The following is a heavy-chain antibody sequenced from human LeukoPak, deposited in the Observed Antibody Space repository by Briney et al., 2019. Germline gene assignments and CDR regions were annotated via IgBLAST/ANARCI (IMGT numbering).Heavy chain of an antibody. V-gene: IGHV3-48*04. CDR1: GFTFSSYS. D-gene: IGHD2-15*01. Sequence: GGSLRLSCAASGFTFSSYSMNWVRQAPGKGLEWVSYISSSSSTIYYADSVKGRFTISRDNAKNSLYLQMNSLRAEDTAVYYCARELVVAATHEIYYYYGMDVWGQGTTVTVSS. CDR3: ARELVVAATHEIYYYYGMDV. CDR2: ISSSSSTI. J-gene: IGHJ6*02.